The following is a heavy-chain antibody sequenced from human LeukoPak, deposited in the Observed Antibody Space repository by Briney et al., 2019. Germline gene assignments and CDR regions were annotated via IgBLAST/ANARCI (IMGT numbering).Heavy chain of an antibody. V-gene: IGHV3-66*01. CDR1: GFTVSSNY. CDR2: IDTGGST. D-gene: IGHD3-22*01. Sequence: GGSLRLSRAASGFTVSSNYMSWVRQAPGKGLEWVSVIDTGGSTYYADSVKGRFTISRDNSKNTLYLQMNSLRAEDTAVYYCAKTYYYDSSGYYYLGWFDPWGQGTLVTVSS. J-gene: IGHJ5*02. CDR3: AKTYYYDSSGYYYLGWFDP.